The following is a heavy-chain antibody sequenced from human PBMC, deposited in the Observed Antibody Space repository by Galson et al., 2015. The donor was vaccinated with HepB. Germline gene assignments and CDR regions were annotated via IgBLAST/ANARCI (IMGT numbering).Heavy chain of an antibody. Sequence: LRLSCAASGFTFSSYWMTWVRQAPGKGLEWVANIKQDGSEKYYVDSVKGRFTISRDNAKNSLYLQMDSLRAEDTAVYYCARGALTYYYGSGPSVTRYWYFDLWGRGTLVTVSS. D-gene: IGHD3-10*01. J-gene: IGHJ2*01. V-gene: IGHV3-7*03. CDR2: IKQDGSEK. CDR1: GFTFSSYW. CDR3: ARGALTYYYGSGPSVTRYWYFDL.